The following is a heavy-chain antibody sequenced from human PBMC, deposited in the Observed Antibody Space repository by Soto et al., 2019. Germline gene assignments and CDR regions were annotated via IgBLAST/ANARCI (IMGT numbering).Heavy chain of an antibody. J-gene: IGHJ4*02. V-gene: IGHV4-59*02. CDR2: IDYNGRA. CDR3: ARGPDHSKVGY. Sequence: QVQLQESGPGLVKPSETLPLTCSVSDGSVTGYCWSWIRQPPGKGLEWIGCIDYNGRAHYNPSLSXRXTXSLXTSNNHFSLKLSSVTTTDTAGYYCARGPDHSKVGYWGQGTLVTVSS. CDR1: DGSVTGYC. D-gene: IGHD4-4*01.